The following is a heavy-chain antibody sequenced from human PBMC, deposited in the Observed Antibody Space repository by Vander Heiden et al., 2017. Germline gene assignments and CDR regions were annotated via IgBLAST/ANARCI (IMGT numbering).Heavy chain of an antibody. Sequence: EVQLVESGGGLVQPGRSLRLSCAASGFTFDDYAMHWVRQAPGKGLEWVSGISWNSGSIGYADSVKGRFTISRDNAKNSLYLQMNSLRAEDTALYYCAKEQELLWFGELAHSFDYWGQGTLVTVSS. V-gene: IGHV3-9*01. D-gene: IGHD3-10*01. J-gene: IGHJ4*02. CDR2: ISWNSGSI. CDR3: AKEQELLWFGELAHSFDY. CDR1: GFTFDDYA.